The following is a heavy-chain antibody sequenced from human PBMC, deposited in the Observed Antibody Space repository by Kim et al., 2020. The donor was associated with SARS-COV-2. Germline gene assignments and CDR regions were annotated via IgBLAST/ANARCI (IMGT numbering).Heavy chain of an antibody. CDR3: ARCGDYVDYYYGMDV. J-gene: IGHJ6*02. D-gene: IGHD4-17*01. V-gene: IGHV3-48*02. Sequence: DSVKGRFTISRDNAKNSLYLQMNSLGDEDTAVYYCARCGDYVDYYYGMDVWGQGTTVTVSS.